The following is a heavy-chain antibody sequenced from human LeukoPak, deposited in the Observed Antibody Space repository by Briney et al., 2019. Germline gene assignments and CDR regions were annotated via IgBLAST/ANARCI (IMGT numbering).Heavy chain of an antibody. D-gene: IGHD3-16*01. CDR1: GFTFSTYT. Sequence: SGGSLRLSCAASGFTFSTYTMSWVRQAPGKGLEWVSAISGSNGNTYYADSVKGRFTISRDDSKNTLFLQMHSLRADDTAVYHCAKDLYTNTWGWFDPWGQGTQVTVSS. J-gene: IGHJ5*02. CDR2: ISGSNGNT. V-gene: IGHV3-23*01. CDR3: AKDLYTNTWGWFDP.